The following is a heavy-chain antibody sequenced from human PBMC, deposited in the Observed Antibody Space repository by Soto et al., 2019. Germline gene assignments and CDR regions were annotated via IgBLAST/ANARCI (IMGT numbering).Heavy chain of an antibody. CDR1: GGSISSGGYY. J-gene: IGHJ3*02. CDR2: IYYSGTT. D-gene: IGHD5-12*01. V-gene: IGHV4-31*03. Sequence: QVQLQESGPGLVKPSQTLSLTCTVSGGSISSGGYYWSWIRQNPGKGREWIGYIYYSGTTNYNPALKSRLNISVDTSKNQFSLKLNSMTAADTAVYYCARDESATDAFDIWGQGTMVTVSS. CDR3: ARDESATDAFDI.